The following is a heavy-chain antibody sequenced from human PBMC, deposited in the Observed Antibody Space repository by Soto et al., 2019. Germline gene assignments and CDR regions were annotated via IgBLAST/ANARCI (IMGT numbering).Heavy chain of an antibody. CDR2: IIPIFGTA. D-gene: IGHD2-2*01. Sequence: SVKVSCKASGGTFSSYAISWVRQAPGQGLEWMGGIIPIFGTANYAQKFQGRVTITADESTSTAYMELSSLRSEDTAVYYCARDSSSCSSTSCYVSGYYYYGMDVWGQGTTVTVSS. CDR3: ARDSSSCSSTSCYVSGYYYYGMDV. CDR1: GGTFSSYA. V-gene: IGHV1-69*13. J-gene: IGHJ6*02.